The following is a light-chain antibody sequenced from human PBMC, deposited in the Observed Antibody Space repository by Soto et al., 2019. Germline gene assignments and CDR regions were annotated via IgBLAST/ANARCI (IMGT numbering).Light chain of an antibody. V-gene: IGKV1-5*03. CDR2: KAS. CDR1: QGISSW. CDR3: QQYNSYPLT. J-gene: IGKJ4*01. Sequence: DIQMTQSPSTLSASVGDRVTITCRASQGISSWLAWYQQKPGKAPKLLIYKASSLESGVPSRFSGSGSGTEFTLTISSLQPDDFATYYCQQYNSYPLTFGGGTNVDIK.